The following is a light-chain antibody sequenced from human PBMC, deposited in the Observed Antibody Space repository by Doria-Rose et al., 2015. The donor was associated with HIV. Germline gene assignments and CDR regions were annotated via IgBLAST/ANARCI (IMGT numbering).Light chain of an antibody. CDR1: QSFSSTY. Sequence: EIVMTQSPGTLSLSSGERATLSCRAGQSFSSTYLAWYQQKPGQAPSLLIYDGSTRATGIPDRFSASGSGTDFTLTINRLEPEDFALYYCHQYGTSWTFGQGTKVEI. J-gene: IGKJ1*01. V-gene: IGKV3-20*01. CDR2: DGS. CDR3: HQYGTSWT.